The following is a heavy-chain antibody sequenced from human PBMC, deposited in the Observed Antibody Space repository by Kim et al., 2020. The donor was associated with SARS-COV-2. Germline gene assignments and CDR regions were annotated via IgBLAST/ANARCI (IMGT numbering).Heavy chain of an antibody. D-gene: IGHD2-21*01. V-gene: IGHV4-31*03. Sequence: SETLSLTCTVSGGSISSGGYYWSWIRQHPGKGLEWIGYIYYSGSTYYNPSLKSRVTISVDTSKNQFSLKLSSVTAADTAVYYCARGETATVIRGIYAFDIWGQGTMVTVSS. CDR3: ARGETATVIRGIYAFDI. CDR2: IYYSGST. CDR1: GGSISSGGYY. J-gene: IGHJ3*02.